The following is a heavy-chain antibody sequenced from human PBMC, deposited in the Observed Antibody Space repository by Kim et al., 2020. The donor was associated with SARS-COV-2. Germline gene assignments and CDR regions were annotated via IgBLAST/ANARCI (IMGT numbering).Heavy chain of an antibody. CDR1: GYTFTSYG. Sequence: ASVKVSCKASGYTFTSYGISWVRQAPGQGLEWMGWISAYNGNTNYAQKLQGRVTMTTDTSTSTAYMELRSLRSDDTAVYYCARLWLGGIAAAGTRNYYYYGMDVWGQGTTFTVSS. V-gene: IGHV1-18*04. CDR3: ARLWLGGIAAAGTRNYYYYGMDV. J-gene: IGHJ6*02. D-gene: IGHD6-13*01. CDR2: ISAYNGNT.